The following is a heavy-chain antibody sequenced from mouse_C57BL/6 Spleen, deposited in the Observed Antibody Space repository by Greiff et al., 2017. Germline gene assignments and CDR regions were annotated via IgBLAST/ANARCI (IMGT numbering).Heavy chain of an antibody. CDR2: IYPGNSDT. J-gene: IGHJ3*01. CDR1: GYTFTSYW. CDR3: TRADAY. V-gene: IGHV1-5*01. Sequence: EVQLQQSGTVLARPGASVKMSCKTSGYTFTSYWMHWVKQRPGQGLEWIGAIYPGNSDTSYNQKFKGKAKLTAVTSASTAYMALSSLTNEDSAVYYCTRADAYWGQGTLVTVSA.